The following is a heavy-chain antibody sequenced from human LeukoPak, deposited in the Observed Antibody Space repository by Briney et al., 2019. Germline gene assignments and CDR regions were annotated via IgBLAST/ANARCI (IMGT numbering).Heavy chain of an antibody. Sequence: SGILSLTCTVSGDSTMNYYRSWIRQSPGKGLEWMGYIYYNGNSKYNPSLKSRVTISQDTSKNLFSLRLSSVTAADTAVYYCAWSVFYDTSSNLQKGAFDIWGQGTMVTVSS. D-gene: IGHD2/OR15-2a*01. CDR3: AWSVFYDTSSNLQKGAFDI. CDR1: GDSTMNYY. J-gene: IGHJ3*02. V-gene: IGHV4-59*01. CDR2: IYYNGNS.